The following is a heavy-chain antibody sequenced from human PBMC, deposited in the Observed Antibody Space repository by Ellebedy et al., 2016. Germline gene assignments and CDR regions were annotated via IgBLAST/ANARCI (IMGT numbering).Heavy chain of an antibody. CDR2: INAGNGNT. D-gene: IGHD6-13*01. J-gene: IGHJ4*02. Sequence: ASVKVSCKASGYTFTSYAMHWVRQAPGQRLEWMGWINAGNGNTKYSQKFQGRVTITRDTSASTAYMELSSLRSEDTAVYYCARGPAYSSIWHPFDYWGQGTLVTISS. CDR1: GYTFTSYA. V-gene: IGHV1-3*01. CDR3: ARGPAYSSIWHPFDY.